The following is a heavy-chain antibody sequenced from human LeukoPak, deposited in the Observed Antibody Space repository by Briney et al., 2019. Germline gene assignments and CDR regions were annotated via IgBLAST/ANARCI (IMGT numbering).Heavy chain of an antibody. CDR3: ARHSYEYYDFWSGYSTGNYYYMDV. J-gene: IGHJ6*03. V-gene: IGHV4-39*01. CDR2: IYYSGST. CDR1: GGSISSSSYY. Sequence: PSETLSLTCTVSGGSISSSSYYWGWIRQPPGKGLEWIGSIYYSGSTYYNPSLKSRVAISVDTSKNQFSLKLSSVTAADTAVYYCARHSYEYYDFWSGYSTGNYYYMDVWGKGPRSPSP. D-gene: IGHD3-3*01.